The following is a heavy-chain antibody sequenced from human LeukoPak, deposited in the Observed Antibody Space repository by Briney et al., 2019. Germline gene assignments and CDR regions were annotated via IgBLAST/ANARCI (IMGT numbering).Heavy chain of an antibody. CDR2: ISSNGGST. D-gene: IGHD3-10*01. J-gene: IGHJ5*02. Sequence: GGSLRLSCAASGFTFSSYAMHWVRQAPGKGLEYVSAISSNGGSTYYANSVKGRFTISRDNSKNTLYLQMNSLRAEGTAVYYCAKCTTMVRGVIRFDPWGQGTLVTVSS. CDR1: GFTFSSYA. CDR3: AKCTTMVRGVIRFDP. V-gene: IGHV3-64*01.